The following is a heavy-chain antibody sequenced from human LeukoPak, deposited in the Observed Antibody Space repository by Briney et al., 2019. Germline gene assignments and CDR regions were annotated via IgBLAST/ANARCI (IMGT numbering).Heavy chain of an antibody. D-gene: IGHD3-22*01. CDR1: GYTFAVYY. CDR3: ARDYYDSSGSYDC. J-gene: IGHJ4*02. CDR2: INPNSGGT. V-gene: IGHV1-2*02. Sequence: ASVKVSCKASGYTFAVYYIHWVRQAPGQGLEWLGWINPNSGGTNYAQKFQGRITMTRDTSITTVYMEVSRLTSDDTAVYCCARDYYDSSGSYDCWGQGTLVTVSP.